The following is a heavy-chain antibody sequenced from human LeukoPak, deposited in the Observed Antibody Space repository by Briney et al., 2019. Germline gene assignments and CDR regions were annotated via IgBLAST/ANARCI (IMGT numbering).Heavy chain of an antibody. V-gene: IGHV4-59*01. CDR2: IYYSGST. D-gene: IGHD3-10*01. J-gene: IGHJ4*02. CDR1: GGSISNYY. Sequence: PSETLSLTCTVSGGSISNYYWSWIRQPPGKGLEWIGYIYYSGSTNYNPSLKSRVTISVDTSKNQFSLKLSSVTAADTAVYYCARKVRGPGSYNYWGQGILVTVSS. CDR3: ARKVRGPGSYNY.